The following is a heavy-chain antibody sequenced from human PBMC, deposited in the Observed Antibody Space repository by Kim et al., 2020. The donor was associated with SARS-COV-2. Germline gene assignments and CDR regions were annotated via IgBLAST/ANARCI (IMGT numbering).Heavy chain of an antibody. CDR1: GGTFSSYA. CDR2: IIPIFGTA. Sequence: SVKVSCKASGGTFSSYAISWVRQAPGQGLEWMGGIIPIFGTANYAQKFQGRVTITADESTSTAYMELSSLRSEDTAVYYCARGRHRMMFGVCKDAFDIWGQGTMVTVSS. V-gene: IGHV1-69*13. CDR3: ARGRHRMMFGVCKDAFDI. D-gene: IGHD3-3*01. J-gene: IGHJ3*02.